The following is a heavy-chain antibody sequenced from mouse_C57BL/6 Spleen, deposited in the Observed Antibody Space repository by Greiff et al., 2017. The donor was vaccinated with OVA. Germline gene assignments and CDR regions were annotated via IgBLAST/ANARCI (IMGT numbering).Heavy chain of an antibody. CDR3: ARAGVTTVVATDAMDY. CDR2: IYPGDGDT. D-gene: IGHD1-1*01. J-gene: IGHJ4*01. CDR1: GYAFSSYW. Sequence: VKLVESGAELVKPGASVKISCKASGYAFSSYWMNWVKQRPGKGLEWIGQIYPGDGDTNYNGKFKGKATLTADKSSSTAYMQLSSLTSEDSAVYFCARAGVTTVVATDAMDYWGQGTSVTVSS. V-gene: IGHV1-80*01.